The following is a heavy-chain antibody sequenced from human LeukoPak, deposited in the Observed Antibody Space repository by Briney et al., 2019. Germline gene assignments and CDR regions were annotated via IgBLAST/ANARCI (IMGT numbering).Heavy chain of an antibody. Sequence: SVKVSCKASGGTFSSYAISWVRQAPGQGLEWMGGIIPIFGTANYAQKFQGRVTITADKSTSTAYMELSSLRSEDTAVYYCARVHPDYDSSGTPGIVDYWGQGTLVTVSS. CDR2: IIPIFGTA. D-gene: IGHD3-22*01. CDR1: GGTFSSYA. V-gene: IGHV1-69*06. CDR3: ARVHPDYDSSGTPGIVDY. J-gene: IGHJ4*02.